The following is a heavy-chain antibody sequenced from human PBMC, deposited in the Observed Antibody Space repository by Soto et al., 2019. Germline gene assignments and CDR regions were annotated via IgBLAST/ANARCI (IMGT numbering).Heavy chain of an antibody. Sequence: GGSLRLSCAASGFTFSSYAMSWVRQAPGKGLEWVSAISGSGGSTYYADSVKGRFTISRDNSKNTLYLQMNSLRAEDTAVYYCARDMVRGVSYYYGMDVWGQGTTVTVSS. J-gene: IGHJ6*02. V-gene: IGHV3-23*01. CDR1: GFTFSSYA. CDR2: ISGSGGST. D-gene: IGHD3-10*01. CDR3: ARDMVRGVSYYYGMDV.